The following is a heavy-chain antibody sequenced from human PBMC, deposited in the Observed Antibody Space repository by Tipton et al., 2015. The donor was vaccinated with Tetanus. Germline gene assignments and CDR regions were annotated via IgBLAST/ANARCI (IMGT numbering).Heavy chain of an antibody. CDR3: AREESGGGFDY. J-gene: IGHJ4*02. CDR2: ISGSGGTK. Sequence: SLRLSCIASGFTFSDFSFNWVRQAPGRGLEWIAYISGSGGTKYYAASVKGRFTISRDNAQSSLFLQMNSLKAEDTALYYCAREESGGGFDYWGQGTLVTVSS. V-gene: IGHV3-48*04. D-gene: IGHD3-16*01. CDR1: GFTFSDFS.